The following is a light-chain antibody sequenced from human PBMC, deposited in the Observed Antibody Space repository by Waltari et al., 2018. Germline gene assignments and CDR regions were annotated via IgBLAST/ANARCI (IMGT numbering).Light chain of an antibody. Sequence: EIVLTQSPGTLSLSPGERATLSCRASQSVSGSYLAWYQQKPGQAPRPLIYGASSRATGIPDRFSGSGSGTDFTLTISRLEPEDFAVYYCQQYGSSPPWTFGRGTKVEIK. CDR1: QSVSGSY. J-gene: IGKJ1*01. V-gene: IGKV3-20*01. CDR2: GAS. CDR3: QQYGSSPPWT.